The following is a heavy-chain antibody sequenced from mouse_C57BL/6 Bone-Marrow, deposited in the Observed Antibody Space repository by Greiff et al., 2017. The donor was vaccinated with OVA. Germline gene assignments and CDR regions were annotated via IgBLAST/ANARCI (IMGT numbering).Heavy chain of an antibody. Sequence: QVQLQQSGAELVRPGASVTLSCKASGYTFTDYEMHWVKQTPVHGLEWIGAIDPETGGTAYNQKFKGKAILTADKSSSTAYMELRSLTSEDSAVYYGTRYDYDGREGYGGQGTTLTVSS. CDR1: GYTFTDYE. CDR3: TRYDYDGREGY. D-gene: IGHD2-4*01. J-gene: IGHJ2*01. CDR2: IDPETGGT. V-gene: IGHV1-15*01.